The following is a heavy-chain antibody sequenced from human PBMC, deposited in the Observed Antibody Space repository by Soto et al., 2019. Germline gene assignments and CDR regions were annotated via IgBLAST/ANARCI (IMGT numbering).Heavy chain of an antibody. J-gene: IGHJ4*02. D-gene: IGHD6-13*01. CDR2: ISAYNGNT. CDR1: GYTFTSYG. Sequence: ASVKVSCKASGYTFTSYGISWVRQAPGQGLEWMGWISAYNGNTNYAQKLQGRVTMTTDTSTSTAYMELRSLRSDDTAVYYCARDLPGAWASWQQLVNFDYWGQGPLVTVSS. V-gene: IGHV1-18*04. CDR3: ARDLPGAWASWQQLVNFDY.